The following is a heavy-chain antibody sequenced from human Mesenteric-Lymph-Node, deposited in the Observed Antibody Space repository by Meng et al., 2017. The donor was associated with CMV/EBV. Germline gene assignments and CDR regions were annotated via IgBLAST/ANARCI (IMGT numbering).Heavy chain of an antibody. D-gene: IGHD3-3*01. CDR1: GGSFSGYY. Sequence: SQTLSLTRAVYGGSFSGYYWSWIRQPPGKGLEWIGEINHSGSTNYNPSLKSRVTISVDTSKNQFSLKLSSVTAADTAVYYCARHDFWSGYLDYWGQGTLVTVSS. V-gene: IGHV4-34*01. CDR3: ARHDFWSGYLDY. J-gene: IGHJ4*02. CDR2: INHSGST.